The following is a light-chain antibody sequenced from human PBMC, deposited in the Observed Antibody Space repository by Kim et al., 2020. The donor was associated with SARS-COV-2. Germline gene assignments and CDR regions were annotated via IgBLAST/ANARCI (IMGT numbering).Light chain of an antibody. CDR2: DAS. J-gene: IGKJ1*01. Sequence: DIQMTQYPSTLSASVGDRVTIACRASQTINNWLAWYQQKPGKAPKLLIYDASSLESGVPPRFSGSGSGTEFTLTINSLQPDDFATYYCQQYNSYSGTFGQGTKVDIK. CDR1: QTINNW. V-gene: IGKV1-5*01. CDR3: QQYNSYSGT.